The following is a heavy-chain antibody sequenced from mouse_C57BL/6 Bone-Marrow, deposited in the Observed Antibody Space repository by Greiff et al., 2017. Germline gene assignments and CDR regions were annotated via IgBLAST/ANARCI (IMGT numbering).Heavy chain of an antibody. CDR2: IDPSDSYT. Sequence: QVQLQQPGAELVMPGASGKLSCKASGYTFTSYGMHWVKQRPGQGLEWIGEIDPSDSYTNYNQKFKGKSTLTVDKSSSTAYMQLSSLTSEDSAVYYCARVYGSSYAMDYWGQGTSVTVSS. CDR3: ARVYGSSYAMDY. D-gene: IGHD1-1*01. CDR1: GYTFTSYG. J-gene: IGHJ4*01. V-gene: IGHV1-69*01.